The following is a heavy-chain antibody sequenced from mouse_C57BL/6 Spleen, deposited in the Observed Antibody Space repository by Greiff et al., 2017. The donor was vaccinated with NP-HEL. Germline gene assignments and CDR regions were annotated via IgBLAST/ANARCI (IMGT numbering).Heavy chain of an antibody. CDR3: AKYGSSYVDAMDY. CDR1: GFTFSSYA. Sequence: EVHLVESGGGLVKPGGSLKLSCAASGFTFSSYAMSWVRQTPEKRLEWVATISDGGSYTYYPDNVKGRFTISRDNAKNNRYLQMSHLKSEDTAMYYCAKYGSSYVDAMDYWGQGTSVTVSS. D-gene: IGHD1-1*01. CDR2: ISDGGSYT. J-gene: IGHJ4*01. V-gene: IGHV5-4*01.